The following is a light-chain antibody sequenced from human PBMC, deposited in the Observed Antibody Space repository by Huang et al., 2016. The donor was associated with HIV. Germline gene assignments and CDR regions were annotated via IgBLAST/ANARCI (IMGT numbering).Light chain of an antibody. Sequence: DVVMTQSPDSLAVSLGERATINCKSTQSLLFSSDNRNYLAWYQQKPGQPPKLVIYWASTRESGVPDRFSGSGSGADFTLTISSLQAEDVAVYYCQQYYSTPHTFGQGTKVEIK. V-gene: IGKV4-1*01. CDR2: WAS. J-gene: IGKJ1*01. CDR1: QSLLFSSDNRNY. CDR3: QQYYSTPHT.